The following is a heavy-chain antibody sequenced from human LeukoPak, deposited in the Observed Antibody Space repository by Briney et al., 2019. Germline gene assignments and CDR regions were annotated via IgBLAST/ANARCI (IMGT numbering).Heavy chain of an antibody. D-gene: IGHD2-21*01. J-gene: IGHJ4*02. Sequence: SEALSLPCTVSGGSISSNNYYWGWIRQPPGKGLEWIGSIYYSGITYYNPSLKSRVTISVDTSKNQFSLKLSSVTAADTAVYYCASFLWVISFDYWGQGTLVTVSS. V-gene: IGHV4-39*01. CDR3: ASFLWVISFDY. CDR2: IYYSGIT. CDR1: GGSISSNNYY.